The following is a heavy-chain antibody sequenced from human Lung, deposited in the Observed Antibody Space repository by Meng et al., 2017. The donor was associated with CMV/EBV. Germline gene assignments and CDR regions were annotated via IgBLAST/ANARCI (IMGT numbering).Heavy chain of an antibody. CDR1: GFTFDDYT. J-gene: IGHJ6*02. CDR3: AKAGHVDTPSGMDV. V-gene: IGHV3-43*01. D-gene: IGHD5-18*01. Sequence: GESXKISCAASGFTFDDYTMHWVRQAPGKGLEWVSLISWDGGSTYYADSVKGRFTISRDNSKNSLYLQMNSLRTEDTALYYCAKAGHVDTPSGMDVWGQGTTVTVSS. CDR2: ISWDGGST.